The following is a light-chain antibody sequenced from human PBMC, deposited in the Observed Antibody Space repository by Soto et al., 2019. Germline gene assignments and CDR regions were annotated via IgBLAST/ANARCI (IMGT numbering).Light chain of an antibody. CDR2: GTS. Sequence: EIVLTQSPGTLSLSPGERATLSCRASQSVSSRYLAWYQQKPGQGPRLLIYGTSSRATGIPDRFSGSGSGTDFTLTISRLEPEDFAVYYCQQYGNSPLYTFDQGTKLEIK. J-gene: IGKJ2*01. CDR3: QQYGNSPLYT. CDR1: QSVSSRY. V-gene: IGKV3-20*01.